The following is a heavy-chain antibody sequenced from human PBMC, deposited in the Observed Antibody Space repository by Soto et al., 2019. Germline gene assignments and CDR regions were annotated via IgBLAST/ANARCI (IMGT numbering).Heavy chain of an antibody. CDR1: GGSFSGYY. CDR2: INHSGST. V-gene: IGHV4-34*01. CDR3: ARHRAYYYGSGSYQYFDY. J-gene: IGHJ4*02. Sequence: SETLSLTCAVYGGSFSGYYWSWIRQPPEKGLEWIGEINHSGSTNYNPSLKSRVTISVDTSKNQFSLKLRSVTAADTAVYYCARHRAYYYGSGSYQYFDYWGQGTLVTVSS. D-gene: IGHD3-10*01.